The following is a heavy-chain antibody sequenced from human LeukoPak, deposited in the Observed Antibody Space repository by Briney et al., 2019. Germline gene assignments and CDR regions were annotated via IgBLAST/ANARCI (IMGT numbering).Heavy chain of an antibody. CDR3: ARRAPYGSGNYPFDY. V-gene: IGHV4-59*01. CDR1: GGSISSYY. Sequence: PSETLSLTCTVSGGSISSYYWSWIRQPPGKGLEWIGYIYNSGSTNYHPSLQSRVTISVDTSKKQFSLKLTSVTAADAAVYYCARRAPYGSGNYPFDYWGQGILVTVSS. J-gene: IGHJ4*02. CDR2: IYNSGST. D-gene: IGHD3-10*01.